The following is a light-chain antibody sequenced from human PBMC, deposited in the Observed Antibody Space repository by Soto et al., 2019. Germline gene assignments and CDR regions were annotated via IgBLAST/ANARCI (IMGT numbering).Light chain of an antibody. Sequence: QAVVAQPPSASGTPGQRVTISCSGSSSNIAGNYVYWYQQLPGAAPKLLIYKSNQRPSGVPDRFSASKSGTSASLAISGLRSEYEADYYCASWDDGRGGEVVFGGGTKLTVL. CDR2: KSN. J-gene: IGLJ2*01. CDR3: ASWDDGRGGEVV. CDR1: SSNIAGNY. V-gene: IGLV1-47*01.